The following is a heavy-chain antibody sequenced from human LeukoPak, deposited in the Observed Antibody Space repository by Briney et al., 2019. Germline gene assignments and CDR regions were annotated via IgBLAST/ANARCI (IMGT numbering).Heavy chain of an antibody. CDR3: ARHTTLDP. Sequence: PGGSLRLSCTTSGFTFGDYAMCWVRQAPGKGLEWVANIKQDGNEKHYVDSVKGRFTISRDNAKNSLYLQMNSLRAEDTAVYYCARHTTLDPWGQGALVTVSS. CDR2: IKQDGNEK. CDR1: GFTFGDYA. V-gene: IGHV3-7*01. J-gene: IGHJ5*02. D-gene: IGHD1-14*01.